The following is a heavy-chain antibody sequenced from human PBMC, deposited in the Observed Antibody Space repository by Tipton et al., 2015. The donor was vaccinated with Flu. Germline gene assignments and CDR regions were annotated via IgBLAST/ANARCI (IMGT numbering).Heavy chain of an antibody. CDR3: AGWISGRSVFY. J-gene: IGHJ4*02. CDR1: GFTVSNNY. Sequence: GSLRLSCAASGFTVSNNYMSWVRQAPGKGLEWVSVIYSGGSTYYADSVKGRFTISRDNSKNTLYLQMNSLRAEDTAVYYCAGWISGRSVFYWGQGTLVTVSS. V-gene: IGHV3-53*01. CDR2: IYSGGST. D-gene: IGHD3-3*02.